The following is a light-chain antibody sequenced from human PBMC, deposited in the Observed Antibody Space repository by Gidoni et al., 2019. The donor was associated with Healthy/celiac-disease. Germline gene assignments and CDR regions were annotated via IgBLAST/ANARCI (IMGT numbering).Light chain of an antibody. CDR3: QQYNSYSRYT. Sequence: DIQMTQSPSTLSASVGDRVTIPCRASPSISSWLAWYQQKPGKAQKRLIDKASSLESGVQSRLRGSGSGTEFTLTSRSLQPDDLATYYCQQYNSYSRYTFGQGTKLEIK. V-gene: IGKV1-5*03. CDR2: KAS. CDR1: PSISSW. J-gene: IGKJ2*01.